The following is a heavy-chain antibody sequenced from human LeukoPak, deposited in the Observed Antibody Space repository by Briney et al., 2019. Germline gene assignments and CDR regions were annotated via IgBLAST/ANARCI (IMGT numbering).Heavy chain of an antibody. CDR1: GFTFDDYA. CDR3: AKVVGPAAMFTYFDY. J-gene: IGHJ4*02. CDR2: ISWNSGSI. D-gene: IGHD2-2*01. Sequence: GGSLRLSCAASGFTFDDYAMHWVRQAPGKGLEWVSGISWNSGSIGYADSVKGRFTISRDNAKNSLYLQMNSLRAEDTALYYCAKVVGPAAMFTYFDYWGQGTLGTGSS. V-gene: IGHV3-9*01.